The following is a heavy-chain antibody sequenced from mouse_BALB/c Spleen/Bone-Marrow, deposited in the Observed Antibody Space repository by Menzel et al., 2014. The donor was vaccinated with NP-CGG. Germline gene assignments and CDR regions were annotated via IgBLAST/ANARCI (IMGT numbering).Heavy chain of an antibody. J-gene: IGHJ4*01. CDR2: IDPENGDT. CDR3: NGNYYAMDY. CDR1: GFNIKDYY. V-gene: IGHV14-4*02. D-gene: IGHD2-1*01. Sequence: VQLQQFGAELVRSGASVKLSCTASGFNIKDYYMHWVKQRPEQGLEWIGWIDPENGDTEYAPKFQGKATMTADTSSNTAYLQLSSLTSEDTAVYYCNGNYYAMDYWGQGTSVTVSS.